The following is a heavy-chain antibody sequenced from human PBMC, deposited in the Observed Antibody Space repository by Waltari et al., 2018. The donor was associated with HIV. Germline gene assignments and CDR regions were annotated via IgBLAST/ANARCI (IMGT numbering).Heavy chain of an antibody. CDR2: ISSSGSTI. CDR1: GFTFSSYS. V-gene: IGHV3-48*01. J-gene: IGHJ4*02. D-gene: IGHD1-26*01. Sequence: EVQLVESGGGLVQPGGSQRLSCAASGFTFSSYSMNWVRQAPGKGLEWVSYISSSGSTIYYADSVRGRFTISRDNAKNSLYLQLNSLRAEDTAVYYCARDYSGTYADFDYWGQGTLVTVSS. CDR3: ARDYSGTYADFDY.